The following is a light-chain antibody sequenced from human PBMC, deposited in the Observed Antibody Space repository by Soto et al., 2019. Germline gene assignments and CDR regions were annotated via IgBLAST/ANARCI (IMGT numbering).Light chain of an antibody. CDR1: NSDVGGYNY. CDR2: EVA. CDR3: SSYAERNKFL. J-gene: IGLJ3*02. Sequence: QSALTQPPSASGSPGQSVTISCTGTNSDVGGYNYVSWYQQHPGKAPKLIIYEVAKRPSGVPDRISGSKSGNTASLTVSGLQAEDEADYYCSSYAERNKFLFGGGTKLTVL. V-gene: IGLV2-8*01.